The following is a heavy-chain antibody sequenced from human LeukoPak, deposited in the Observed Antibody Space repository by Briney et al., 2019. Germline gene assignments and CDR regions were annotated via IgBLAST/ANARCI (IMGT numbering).Heavy chain of an antibody. J-gene: IGHJ4*02. V-gene: IGHV3-30-3*01. CDR1: GFTFSSYA. CDR2: ISYDGSNK. CDR3: ARAIGYYFDY. D-gene: IGHD2-15*01. Sequence: GGSLRLSCAASGFTFSSYAMHWVRQAPGKGLEWVAVISYDGSNKYYADSVKGRFTISRDNSKNTLYLQMNSLRAEDTAVYYCARAIGYYFDYWGQGTLVTVSS.